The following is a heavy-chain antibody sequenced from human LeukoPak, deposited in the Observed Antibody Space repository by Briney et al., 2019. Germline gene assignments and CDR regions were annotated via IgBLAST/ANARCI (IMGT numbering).Heavy chain of an antibody. Sequence: SETLSLTCDVSGYSISRGYYWGWVRQSPGKGLEWIANIQHSGRTYYNPSLKSRVTISVDMSKNQISPKLTSVTAADTAVYHCTRETIRFCSDTDCLQGEFWGQGALVTVSS. V-gene: IGHV4-38-2*02. J-gene: IGHJ4*02. CDR2: IQHSGRT. D-gene: IGHD2-15*01. CDR3: TRETIRFCSDTDCLQGEF. CDR1: GYSISRGYY.